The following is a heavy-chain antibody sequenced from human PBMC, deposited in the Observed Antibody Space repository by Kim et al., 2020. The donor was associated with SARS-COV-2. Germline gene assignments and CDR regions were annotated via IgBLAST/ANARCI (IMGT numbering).Heavy chain of an antibody. CDR2: IYHSGST. CDR3: ARDSHAMVRGVIFRDQYNCFDP. D-gene: IGHD3-10*01. CDR1: GGSISSSNW. Sequence: SETLSLTCAVSGGSISSSNWWSWVRQPPGKGLEWIGEIYHSGSTNYNPSLKSRVTISVDKSKNQFSLKLSSVTAVDTAVYYCARDSHAMVRGVIFRDQYNCFDPWGQGTLVTVSS. J-gene: IGHJ5*02. V-gene: IGHV4-4*02.